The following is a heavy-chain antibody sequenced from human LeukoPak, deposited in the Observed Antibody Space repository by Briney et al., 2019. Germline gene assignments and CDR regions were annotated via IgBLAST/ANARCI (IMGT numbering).Heavy chain of an antibody. J-gene: IGHJ4*02. CDR3: ARVPKYSSSWYAFFDY. CDR2: INPNSGGT. D-gene: IGHD6-13*01. Sequence: ASVKVSCKASGYTFTGYYMRWVRQAPGQGLEWMGWINPNSGGTNYAQKFQGRVTMTRDTSISTAYMELSRLRSDDTAVYYCARVPKYSSSWYAFFDYWGQGTLVTVSS. V-gene: IGHV1-2*02. CDR1: GYTFTGYY.